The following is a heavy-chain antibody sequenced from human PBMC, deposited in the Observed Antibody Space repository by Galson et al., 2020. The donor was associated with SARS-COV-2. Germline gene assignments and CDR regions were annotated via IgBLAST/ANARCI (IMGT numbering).Heavy chain of an antibody. D-gene: IGHD4-17*01. CDR1: GGTISSYY. CDR2: IYTSGST. Sequence: ETSETLSLTCTVSGGTISSYYWSWIRQPAGKGLEWIGRIYTSGSTNYNPSLKSRVTMSVDTSKNQFSLKLSSVTAADTAVYYCATDYGDAFEIWGQGTMVTVSS. J-gene: IGHJ3*02. CDR3: ATDYGDAFEI. V-gene: IGHV4-4*07.